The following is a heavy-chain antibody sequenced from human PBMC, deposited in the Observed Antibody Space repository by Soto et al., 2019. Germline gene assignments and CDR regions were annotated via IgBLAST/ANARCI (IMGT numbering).Heavy chain of an antibody. CDR1: GGSISSGGYS. V-gene: IGHV4-30-2*01. CDR2: IYHSGTT. Sequence: QLQLQESGSGLVKPSQTLSLTCAVSGGSISSGGYSWSWFRQPPGKGLEWIGYIYHSGTTYYNPSVXSXXSISVDRSKNQFSLKLSSVTAADTAVYYCARVPAPWGQGTLVTVSS. CDR3: ARVPAP. J-gene: IGHJ4*02.